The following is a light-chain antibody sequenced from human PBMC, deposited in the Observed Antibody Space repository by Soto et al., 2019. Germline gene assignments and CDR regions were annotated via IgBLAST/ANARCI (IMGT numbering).Light chain of an antibody. CDR3: QQLKSYPLT. Sequence: DIQMTQSASSLTASLGDRVTITCRASQSINNFLNWYQQRAGKAPKFLIDAAPTLQSGAPSRFSGSGSGTEFALTISSLEPEDSATYYCQQLKSYPLTFGGGTNVDIK. J-gene: IGKJ4*01. CDR1: QSINNF. CDR2: AAP. V-gene: IGKV1-9*01.